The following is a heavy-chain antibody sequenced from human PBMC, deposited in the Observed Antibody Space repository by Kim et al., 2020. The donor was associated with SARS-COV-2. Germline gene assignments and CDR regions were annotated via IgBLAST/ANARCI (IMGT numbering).Heavy chain of an antibody. J-gene: IGHJ5*02. CDR1: GGSISSYY. CDR2: IYYSGST. D-gene: IGHD6-13*01. Sequence: SETLSLTCTVSGGSISSYYWSWIRQPPGKGLEWIGYIYYSGSTNYNPSLKSRVTISVETSKNQSSMKLSSVTAADKAGYYCARDGLRIEAANPAGGGYHWFDPWGQGTLVTVSS. V-gene: IGHV4-59*13. CDR3: ARDGLRIEAANPAGGGYHWFDP.